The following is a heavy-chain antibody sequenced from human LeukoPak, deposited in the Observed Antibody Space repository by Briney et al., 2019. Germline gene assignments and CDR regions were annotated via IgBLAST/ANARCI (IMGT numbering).Heavy chain of an antibody. Sequence: TGGSLRLSCAASGFTFSSYWMSWVRQAPGKGLEWVANIKQDGSEKYYVDSVKGRFTISRDNAKNSLYLQMNSLRAEDTAVYYCAVTYYYDSSGYDFDYWGQGTLVTVSS. D-gene: IGHD3-22*01. V-gene: IGHV3-7*01. J-gene: IGHJ4*02. CDR1: GFTFSSYW. CDR2: IKQDGSEK. CDR3: AVTYYYDSSGYDFDY.